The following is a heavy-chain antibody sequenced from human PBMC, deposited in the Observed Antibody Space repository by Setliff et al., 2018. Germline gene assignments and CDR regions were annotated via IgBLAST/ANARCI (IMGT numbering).Heavy chain of an antibody. V-gene: IGHV1-69*05. CDR2: TIPLFGTT. Sequence: VASVKVSCKASGGTFTNYGVSWVRQAPGQGLEWMGGTIPLFGTTDYAQKFHGRVTIITDESTSTAYMELSSLTSDDTAVYYCARGEHIVSGDFYHYIDVWGKGTTVTVSS. CDR3: ARGEHIVSGDFYHYIDV. CDR1: GGTFTNYG. D-gene: IGHD2-15*01. J-gene: IGHJ6*03.